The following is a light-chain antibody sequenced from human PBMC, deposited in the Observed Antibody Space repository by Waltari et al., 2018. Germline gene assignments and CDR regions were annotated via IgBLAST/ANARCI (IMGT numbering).Light chain of an antibody. V-gene: IGLV4-69*01. Sequence: QLVLTQSPSASASLGASITLTCTLSRGHYSNVIAWLQQLPEKGPRYWMKVNSDGSHSRGNGIPDRFSGSSSGAERYRTIASLQSEDEADYYCQTGGHGTWVFGGGTKLTFL. J-gene: IGLJ3*02. CDR2: VNSDGSH. CDR1: RGHYSNV. CDR3: QTGGHGTWV.